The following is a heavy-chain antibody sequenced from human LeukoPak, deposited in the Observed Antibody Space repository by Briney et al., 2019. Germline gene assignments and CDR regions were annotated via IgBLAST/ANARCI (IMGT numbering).Heavy chain of an antibody. CDR1: GGTFSSYA. D-gene: IGHD3-16*02. CDR3: ARVTFGGVVADFDY. Sequence: ASVKVSCKASGGTFSSYAISWVRQATGQGLEWMGWMNPNSGNTGYAQKFQGRVTMTRNTSISTAYMELSSLRSEDTAVYYCARVTFGGVVADFDYWGQGTLVTVSS. CDR2: MNPNSGNT. J-gene: IGHJ4*02. V-gene: IGHV1-8*02.